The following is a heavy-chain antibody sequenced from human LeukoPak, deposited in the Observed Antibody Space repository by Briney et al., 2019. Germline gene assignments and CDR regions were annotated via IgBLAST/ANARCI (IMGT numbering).Heavy chain of an antibody. CDR2: IIPIFGTA. D-gene: IGHD5-18*01. CDR1: GYTFTGYF. CDR3: ARDQSGYSYGYNNWFDP. V-gene: IGHV1-69*13. Sequence: SVKVSCKASGYTFTGYFIHWVRQAPGQGLEWMGGIIPIFGTANYAQKFQGRVTITADESTSTAYMELRSLRSDDTAVYYCARDQSGYSYGYNNWFDPWGQGTLVTVSS. J-gene: IGHJ5*02.